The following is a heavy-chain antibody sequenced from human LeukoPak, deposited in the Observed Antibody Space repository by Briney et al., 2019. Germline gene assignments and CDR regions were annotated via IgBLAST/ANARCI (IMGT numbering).Heavy chain of an antibody. Sequence: GASVKVSCKASGYTFTGYYIHWVRQAPGQGLEWMGWINPNSDDTNSAQKFQGRVTMTRDTSISTAYMELNRLTSDDTAVYYCARDTTVTEFDYWGQGTLVTVSS. CDR3: ARDTTVTEFDY. J-gene: IGHJ4*02. CDR1: GYTFTGYY. CDR2: INPNSDDT. D-gene: IGHD4-17*01. V-gene: IGHV1-2*02.